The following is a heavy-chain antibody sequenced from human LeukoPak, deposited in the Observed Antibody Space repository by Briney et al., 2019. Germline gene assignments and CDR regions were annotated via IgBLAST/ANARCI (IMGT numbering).Heavy chain of an antibody. V-gene: IGHV1-69*05. CDR2: IMPLFNTA. CDR1: GGTFSSYN. Sequence: SVTVSCTASGGTFSSYNITWVRQAPGQGLEWMGGIMPLFNTANYAQQFQGRVTITTDESTSTAYMELSSLRFEDTAMYYCARVDRYHYYLDVWGKGTTVTVSS. J-gene: IGHJ6*03. CDR3: ARVDRYHYYLDV.